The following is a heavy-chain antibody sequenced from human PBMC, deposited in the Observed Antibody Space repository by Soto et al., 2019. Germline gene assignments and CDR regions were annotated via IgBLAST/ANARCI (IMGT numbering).Heavy chain of an antibody. CDR2: IYNSGSTM. CDR1: GFTFSAFE. J-gene: IGHJ6*02. V-gene: IGHV3-48*03. D-gene: IGHD1-26*01. Sequence: LRLSCAASGFTFSAFEMNWVRQAPGKGLEWLSYIYNSGSTMTYADSVKGRFAISRDNAKNSLYLEMYSLRAEDTAVYYCARGRYSGTPYGMDVWGQGTTVTVSS. CDR3: ARGRYSGTPYGMDV.